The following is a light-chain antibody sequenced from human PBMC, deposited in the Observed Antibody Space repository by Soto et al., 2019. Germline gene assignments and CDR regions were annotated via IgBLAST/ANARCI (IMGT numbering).Light chain of an antibody. J-gene: IGKJ2*01. CDR1: QSVSSN. CDR2: GAS. V-gene: IGKV3-15*01. Sequence: EIVMTQSPATLSVSPGERATLSCRASQSVSSNLAWYQQKPGQAPRLLIYGASTRATGIPARFSGSGSGTELTLSISSLQSEDFILYYCQQYNNWPYTFGQGTKLEIK. CDR3: QQYNNWPYT.